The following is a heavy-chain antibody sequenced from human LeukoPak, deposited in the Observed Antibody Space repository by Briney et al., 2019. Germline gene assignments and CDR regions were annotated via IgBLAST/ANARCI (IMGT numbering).Heavy chain of an antibody. CDR3: ARAGGYCSSTSCPFGY. D-gene: IGHD2-2*01. CDR2: IYYSGST. J-gene: IGHJ4*02. V-gene: IGHV4-59*08. CDR1: GGSISTYY. Sequence: SETLSLTCAVSGGSISTYYRSWIRQPPGKGLEWIGYIYYSGSTNYNPSLKSRVTISVDTSKNQFSLNLSSVTAADTAVYYCARAGGYCSSTSCPFGYWGQGTLVTVSS.